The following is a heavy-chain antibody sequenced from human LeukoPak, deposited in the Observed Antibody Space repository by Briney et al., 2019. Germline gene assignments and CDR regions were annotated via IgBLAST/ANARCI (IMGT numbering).Heavy chain of an antibody. CDR3: AREGVTAHPFDY. V-gene: IGHV3-21*01. D-gene: IGHD2-21*02. CDR1: GFTFSSYS. CDR2: ISSSSSYI. Sequence: GGSLRLSCAASGFTFSSYSMNWVRQAPGKGLGWVSSISSSSSYIYYADSVKGRFTISRDNAKNSLYLQMNSLGAEDTAVYYCAREGVTAHPFDYWGQGTLVTVSS. J-gene: IGHJ4*02.